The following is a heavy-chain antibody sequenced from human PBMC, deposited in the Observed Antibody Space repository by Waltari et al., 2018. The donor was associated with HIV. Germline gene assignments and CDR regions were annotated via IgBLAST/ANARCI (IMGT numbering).Heavy chain of an antibody. D-gene: IGHD3-3*01. Sequence: EVQLLESGGGLVQPGGSLRLSCIASGFTFSYYAMSWVRQAPGKGLEWVSSISGSGGTTYHVDSVKGRFTISRDNSKNTLYVQMKNLTAEDTAVYYCAKDWRFSDYDAPEYFQQWGQGTLVTVSS. CDR2: ISGSGGTT. J-gene: IGHJ1*01. CDR3: AKDWRFSDYDAPEYFQQ. V-gene: IGHV3-23*01. CDR1: GFTFSYYA.